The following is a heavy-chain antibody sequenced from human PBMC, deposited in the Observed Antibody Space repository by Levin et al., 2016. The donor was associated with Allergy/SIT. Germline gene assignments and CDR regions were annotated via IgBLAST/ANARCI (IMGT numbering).Heavy chain of an antibody. J-gene: IGHJ4*02. CDR3: ARGATTKPEYDY. Sequence: SQTLSLTCAVSGASITSGAYAWTWIRQPPGKGLEWIGYVYQTGSTYYNASLKSRVTISIDRSKNQFSLKLTSVTAADTAVYYCARGATTKPEYDYWGQGTLVTVSS. V-gene: IGHV4-30-2*01. CDR1: GASITSGAYA. CDR2: VYQTGST. D-gene: IGHD1-26*01.